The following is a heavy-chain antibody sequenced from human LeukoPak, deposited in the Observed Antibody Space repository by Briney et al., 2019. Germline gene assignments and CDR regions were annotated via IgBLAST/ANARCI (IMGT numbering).Heavy chain of an antibody. D-gene: IGHD2-8*02. V-gene: IGHV3-23*01. J-gene: IGHJ4*01. CDR3: VSGGLPCCTGVTCYPLDD. Sequence: PGGSLRLSCVASGLTLSSYAMISVRHIPRKRLEWVSGIIYSGHSTQPGDSVKGRFTLCRDNSKNTMYLQMNRLAVEQTARYYCVSGGLPCCTGVTCYPLDDWGKGTLVTVSS. CDR1: GLTLSSYA. CDR2: IIYSGHST.